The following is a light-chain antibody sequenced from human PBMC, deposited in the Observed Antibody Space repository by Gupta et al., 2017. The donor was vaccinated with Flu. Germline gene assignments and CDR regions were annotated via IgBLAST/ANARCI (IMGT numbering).Light chain of an antibody. CDR3: AAWDDSLSGSL. Sequence: QSVLTQPPSASGTPGQRVTISCSGSSSNIGSNYVYWYQQLPGTAPKLLSYRNNQRPSGVPDRFSGSKSGTSASLAISGLPSEDEADYYCAAWDDSLSGSLFGGGTKLTVL. J-gene: IGLJ2*01. V-gene: IGLV1-47*01. CDR1: SSNIGSNY. CDR2: RNN.